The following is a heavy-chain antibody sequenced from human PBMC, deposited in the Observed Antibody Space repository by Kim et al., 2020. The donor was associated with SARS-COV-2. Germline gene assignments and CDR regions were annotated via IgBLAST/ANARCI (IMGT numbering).Heavy chain of an antibody. CDR1: GGSLSTYY. CDR3: ARARIAVSGDRMDV. D-gene: IGHD6-19*01. Sequence: SETLSLTCTVSGGSLSTYYWIWIRQSAGKVLEWIGRIHVSGTTDYNPSLRSRVSMSVDTSNNKFSLSMTSLTAADTAVYYCARARIAVSGDRMDVWGQGT. V-gene: IGHV4-4*07. CDR2: IHVSGTT. J-gene: IGHJ6*02.